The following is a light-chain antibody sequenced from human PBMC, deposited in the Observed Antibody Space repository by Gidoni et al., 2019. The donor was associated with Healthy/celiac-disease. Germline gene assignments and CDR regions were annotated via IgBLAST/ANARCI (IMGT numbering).Light chain of an antibody. CDR3: QQYGSSPRYT. CDR1: QSVSSSY. V-gene: IGKV3-20*01. Sequence: ETVLTQSPATLSLSPGERATLPCRASQSVSSSYLAWYQQKPGQAPRLLISGASSRATGIPDRFSGSGSGTDFTLTISRLEPEDFAVYYYQQYGSSPRYTFGQXTKLEIK. CDR2: GAS. J-gene: IGKJ2*01.